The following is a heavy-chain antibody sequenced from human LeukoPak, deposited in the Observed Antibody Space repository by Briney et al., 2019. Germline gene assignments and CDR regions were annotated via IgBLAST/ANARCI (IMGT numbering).Heavy chain of an antibody. CDR3: ARQRGHIVGATYDY. Sequence: SETLSLTCTVSGGSISSGSYYWSWIRQPAGKGLEWIGRIYTSGSTNYNPSLKSRVTISADTSKNQFSLKLSSVTAADTAVYYCARQRGHIVGATYDYWGQGTLVTVSS. D-gene: IGHD1-26*01. CDR2: IYTSGST. J-gene: IGHJ4*02. V-gene: IGHV4-61*02. CDR1: GGSISSGSYY.